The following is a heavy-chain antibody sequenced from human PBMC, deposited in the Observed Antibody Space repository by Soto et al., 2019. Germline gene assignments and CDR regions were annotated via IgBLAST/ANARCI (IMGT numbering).Heavy chain of an antibody. CDR3: ARVPMYCSSTSCYSIDY. D-gene: IGHD2-2*02. CDR1: GYTFTSYA. V-gene: IGHV1-3*01. CDR2: INAGNGNT. J-gene: IGHJ4*02. Sequence: ASVKVSCKASGYTFTSYAMHWVRQAPGQRLEWMGWINAGNGNTKYSQKFQGRVTITRDTSASTAYMELSSLRSEDTAVHYCARVPMYCSSTSCYSIDYWGQGTLVTVS.